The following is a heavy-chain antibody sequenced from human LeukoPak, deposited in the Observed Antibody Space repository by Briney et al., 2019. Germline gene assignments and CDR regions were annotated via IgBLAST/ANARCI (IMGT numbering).Heavy chain of an antibody. CDR2: INHSGST. J-gene: IGHJ5*02. Sequence: KPSETLSLTCAVYGGSFSGYYWSSIRQPPGKGLEWIGEINHSGSTNYNPSLKSRVTISVDTSKTQFSLKLSSVTAADTAVYYCARGGYSGYDFWFDPWGQGTLVTVSS. CDR3: ARGGYSGYDFWFDP. V-gene: IGHV4-34*01. CDR1: GGSFSGYY. D-gene: IGHD5-12*01.